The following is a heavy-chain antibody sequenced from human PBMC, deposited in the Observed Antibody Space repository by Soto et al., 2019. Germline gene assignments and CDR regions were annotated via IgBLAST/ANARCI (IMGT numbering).Heavy chain of an antibody. D-gene: IGHD3-10*02. CDR1: GYTLTELS. J-gene: IGHJ4*02. Sequence: ASVKVSCKVSGYTLTELSMHWVRQAPGKGLEWMGGFDPEDGETIYAQKFQGRVTMTEDTPTDTAYMELSSLRSEDTAVYYCATDGISRRGCSVWGQGTLVTVSS. CDR2: FDPEDGET. V-gene: IGHV1-24*01. CDR3: ATDGISRRGCSV.